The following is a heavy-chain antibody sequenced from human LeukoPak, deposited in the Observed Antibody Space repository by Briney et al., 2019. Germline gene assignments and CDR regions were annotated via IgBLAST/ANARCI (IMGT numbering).Heavy chain of an antibody. J-gene: IGHJ4*02. V-gene: IGHV4-34*01. CDR2: INHSGST. CDR3: ARGGIMITFVGVIVRGIPFDY. CDR1: GGSFSGYY. D-gene: IGHD3-16*02. Sequence: PSETLSLTCAVYGGSFSGYYWSWIRQPPGKGLEWIGEINHSGSTNYNPSLKSRVTISVDTSKNQFSLKLSSVTAADTAVYYCARGGIMITFVGVIVRGIPFDYWGQGTLVTVSS.